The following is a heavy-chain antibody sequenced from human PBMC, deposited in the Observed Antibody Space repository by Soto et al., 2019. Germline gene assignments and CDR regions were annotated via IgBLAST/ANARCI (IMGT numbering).Heavy chain of an antibody. J-gene: IGHJ5*02. CDR2: IRAGGGST. Sequence: EVQLLESGGGLVQPGGSLRLSCAASGFTFSSHGMRWVRKVPGKGLEWVSGIRAGGGSTYYADSVKGRFTISRDNSKNTVYLQMNSLRVEETAIYYCAKDPSDGVNLGWVDPWGQGTLVTVSS. CDR3: AKDPSDGVNLGWVDP. V-gene: IGHV3-23*01. CDR1: GFTFSSHG. D-gene: IGHD2-8*01.